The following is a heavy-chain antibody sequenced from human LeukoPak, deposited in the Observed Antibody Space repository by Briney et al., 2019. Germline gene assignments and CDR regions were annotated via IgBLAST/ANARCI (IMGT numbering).Heavy chain of an antibody. CDR1: GGSISSYY. D-gene: IGHD5-12*01. V-gene: IGHV4-59*12. CDR3: ASGSSGYDP. Sequence: PSETLSLTCTVSGGSISSYYWTWIRQPPGKGLEWIGYAYYTGSTNYNPSLKSRVTMSVDTSKNQFSLKLSSVTAADTAVYFCASGSSGYDPWGQGTLVTVSS. CDR2: AYYTGST. J-gene: IGHJ5*02.